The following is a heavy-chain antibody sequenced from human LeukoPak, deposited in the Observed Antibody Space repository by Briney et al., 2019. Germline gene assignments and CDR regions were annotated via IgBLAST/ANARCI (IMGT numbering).Heavy chain of an antibody. V-gene: IGHV5-51*01. CDR1: GYSFTNYW. CDR2: IYPGDSDF. J-gene: IGHJ4*02. D-gene: IGHD2-15*01. Sequence: GESLKISCKGSGYSFTNYWIGWVRHMPGKGLEWMGIIYPGDSDFRYSPSFQGQVTISADKSITTAYLQWSSLKASDTAMYYCARGYCSGGTCRYVTKYFDYWGQGTLVTVSS. CDR3: ARGYCSGGTCRYVTKYFDY.